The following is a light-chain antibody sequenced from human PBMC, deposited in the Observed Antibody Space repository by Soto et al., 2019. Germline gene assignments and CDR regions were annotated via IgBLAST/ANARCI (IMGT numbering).Light chain of an antibody. Sequence: EIVMTQSPATLSVSPGERPTLSCRASQSVSSNLAWYQQKPGQAPRLLIYGASTRATGIPARFSGSGSGTEFTLTISSLQSEDFAVYYCQQYNNWPLTFGPGTKVDIK. CDR1: QSVSSN. V-gene: IGKV3-15*01. CDR3: QQYNNWPLT. CDR2: GAS. J-gene: IGKJ3*01.